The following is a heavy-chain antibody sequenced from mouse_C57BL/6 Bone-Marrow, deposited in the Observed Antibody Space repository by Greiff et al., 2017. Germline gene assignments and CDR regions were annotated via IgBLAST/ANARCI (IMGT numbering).Heavy chain of an antibody. CDR3: ATLSHYYAMDY. Sequence: EVQLVESGGGLVKPGGSLKLSCAASGFTFSDYGMHWVRQAPEKGLEWVAYISSGSSTIYYADTVKGRFTISRDNAKNTLFLQMTSLRSEDTAMYYCATLSHYYAMDYGGQGTSVTVSS. V-gene: IGHV5-17*01. J-gene: IGHJ4*01. D-gene: IGHD2-3*01. CDR1: GFTFSDYG. CDR2: ISSGSSTI.